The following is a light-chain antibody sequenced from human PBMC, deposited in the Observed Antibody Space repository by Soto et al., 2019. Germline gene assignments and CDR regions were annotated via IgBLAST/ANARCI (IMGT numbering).Light chain of an antibody. J-gene: IGKJ1*01. CDR3: QHYNSYSRT. CDR1: QSIDSW. Sequence: DIQMTQSPSTLSASIGDRVTITCRASQSIDSWLAWYQQKPGKGPKLLIYKASSLQTGVPSRVSGSGSGTEFTLTISSLQADDFATYYCQHYNSYSRTFGQGTKVEVK. CDR2: KAS. V-gene: IGKV1-5*03.